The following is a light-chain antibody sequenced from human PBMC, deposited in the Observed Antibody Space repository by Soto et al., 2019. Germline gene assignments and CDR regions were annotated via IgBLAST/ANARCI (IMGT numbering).Light chain of an antibody. Sequence: DIQMTQSPSTLSASVGDTVTITCRASQSISSWLPWYQQKPGKAPNLLIYQASSLQGGVPSRFSGSGSGTEFTLTISSLQPDDFATYYCQQYNGYPLTFGGGTKVEIK. J-gene: IGKJ4*01. CDR3: QQYNGYPLT. CDR1: QSISSW. V-gene: IGKV1-5*03. CDR2: QAS.